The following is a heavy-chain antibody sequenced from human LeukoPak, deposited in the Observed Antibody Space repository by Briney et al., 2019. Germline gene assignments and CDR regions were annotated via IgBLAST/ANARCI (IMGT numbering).Heavy chain of an antibody. V-gene: IGHV3-48*03. CDR1: GFTFSNYE. Sequence: GGSLKLSCAASGFTFSNYEMNWVRQAPGQGLEWVSYISSSGSTRYYADSVKGRFTISRDYAKNSLYLQMSSLRAEDTAVYYCAREVAATPDYFDYWGQGTLVTVSS. CDR3: AREVAATPDYFDY. CDR2: ISSSGSTR. J-gene: IGHJ4*02. D-gene: IGHD2-15*01.